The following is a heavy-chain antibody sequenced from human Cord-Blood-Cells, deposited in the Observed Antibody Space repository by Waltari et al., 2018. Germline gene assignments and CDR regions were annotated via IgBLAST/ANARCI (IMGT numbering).Heavy chain of an antibody. CDR1: GFTFSNAW. D-gene: IGHD1-26*01. Sequence: EVQLVEYGGGLVKSGGSLRLSCAASGFTFSNAWMSWVRQAPGKGLEWGGRIKSKTDSGTTDYAAPVKGRFTISRDDSKNTLYLQMNSLKTEDTAVYYCTTYFSRGSYYFDYWGQ. V-gene: IGHV3-15*01. J-gene: IGHJ4*02. CDR3: TTYFSRGSYYFDY. CDR2: IKSKTDSGTT.